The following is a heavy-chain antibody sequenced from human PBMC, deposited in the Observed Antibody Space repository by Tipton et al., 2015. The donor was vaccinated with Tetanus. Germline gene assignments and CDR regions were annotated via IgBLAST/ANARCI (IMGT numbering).Heavy chain of an antibody. CDR2: IYNSGTT. CDR1: GGSISSGGYF. D-gene: IGHD3-10*01. CDR3: ASAKVWYCFDH. J-gene: IGHJ4*02. Sequence: TLSLTCTVSGGSISSGGYFWSWIRQHPGKGLEWIGHIYNSGTTSHNPSLKSRITISADTSKNQFSLKVTSVTAAGTAVYYCASAKVWYCFDHWGQGPLVTVSS. V-gene: IGHV4-31*03.